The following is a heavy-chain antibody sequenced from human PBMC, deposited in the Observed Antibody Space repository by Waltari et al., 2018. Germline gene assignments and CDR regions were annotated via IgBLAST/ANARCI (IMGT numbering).Heavy chain of an antibody. CDR2: ILYDGSNK. V-gene: IGHV3-30*18. Sequence: QVQLVESGGGVVQPGTSLRLSCVASGFTLNTYAMHWVRQVPGKGLEWVAVILYDGSNKNYADSVKGRFTISRDNSKSTLYLEMNSLRPEDTAVYFCAKFAGGGYIFRSDAFDIWGQGTMVTVSP. D-gene: IGHD1-26*01. CDR3: AKFAGGGYIFRSDAFDI. J-gene: IGHJ3*02. CDR1: GFTLNTYA.